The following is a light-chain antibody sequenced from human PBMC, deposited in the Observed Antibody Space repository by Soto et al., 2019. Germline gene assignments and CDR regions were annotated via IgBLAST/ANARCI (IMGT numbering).Light chain of an antibody. Sequence: EIEVTQSAATLSLSPGERATLSCRASPGVXNYFVCDEGKPGQPPRPLIXYEFNRGAGILARFSGSGSGRDFTLTIISLEPVESEGYYCRHRNIWPTVTFGQGTRLEIK. CDR3: RHRNIWPTVT. CDR2: YEF. J-gene: IGKJ5*01. V-gene: IGKV3-11*02. CDR1: PGVXNY.